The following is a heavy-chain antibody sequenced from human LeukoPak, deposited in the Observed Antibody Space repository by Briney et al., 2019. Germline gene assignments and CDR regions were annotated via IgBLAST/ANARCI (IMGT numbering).Heavy chain of an antibody. CDR2: ISYSSANI. CDR3: ARDSDYGNYGADY. V-gene: IGHV3-21*01. D-gene: IGHD4-11*01. J-gene: IGHJ4*02. CDR1: GFTFSSYA. Sequence: PGGSLRLSCAASGFTFSSYAMSWVRQAPGKGLEWVSSISYSSANIYYADSVKGLFTIFRDNAKNTLYLQMNSLRAEDTAVYYCARDSDYGNYGADYWGQGTLVTVSS.